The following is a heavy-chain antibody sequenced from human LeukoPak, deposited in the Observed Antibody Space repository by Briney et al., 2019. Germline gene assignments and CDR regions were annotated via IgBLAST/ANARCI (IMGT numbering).Heavy chain of an antibody. V-gene: IGHV5-51*01. CDR2: IYPGDSDT. Sequence: AESLKISXKGSGYSFTSYWIGWVRQMPGKGLEWMGIIYPGDSDTTYSPSFRGQVTTSADKSTSTGYLQWRSLKGSDTAMYYCARLVPLSGTEVDYWGQGTLVTVSS. CDR3: ARLVPLSGTEVDY. D-gene: IGHD1-1*01. J-gene: IGHJ4*02. CDR1: GYSFTSYW.